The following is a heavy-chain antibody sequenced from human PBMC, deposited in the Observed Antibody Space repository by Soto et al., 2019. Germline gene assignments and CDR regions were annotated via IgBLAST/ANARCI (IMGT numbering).Heavy chain of an antibody. CDR1: GGSISSYY. J-gene: IGHJ4*02. Sequence: KTSETLSLTCTVSGGSISSYYWSWIRQPAGKGLEWIGRIYTSGSTNYNPSLKSRVTMSVDTSKNQFSLKLSSVTAADTAVYYCARVPGGGKWYYFDYWGQGTLVTVSS. V-gene: IGHV4-4*07. D-gene: IGHD2-15*01. CDR2: IYTSGST. CDR3: ARVPGGGKWYYFDY.